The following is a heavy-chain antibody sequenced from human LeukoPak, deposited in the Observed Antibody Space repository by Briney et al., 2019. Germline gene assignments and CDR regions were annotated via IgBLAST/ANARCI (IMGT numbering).Heavy chain of an antibody. Sequence: GASVKVSCKASGYTFTSYGISWVRQAPGQGLEWMGWISAYNGNTNYAQKLQGRVTMTTDTSTSTAYMELRSLRSEDTAVYYCARDGRAYCGGDCPFDYWGQGTLVTVSS. V-gene: IGHV1-18*01. CDR3: ARDGRAYCGGDCPFDY. CDR1: GYTFTSYG. J-gene: IGHJ4*02. D-gene: IGHD2-21*02. CDR2: ISAYNGNT.